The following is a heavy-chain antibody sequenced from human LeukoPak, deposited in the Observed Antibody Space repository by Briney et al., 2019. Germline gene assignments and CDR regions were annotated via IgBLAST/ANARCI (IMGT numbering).Heavy chain of an antibody. CDR2: IYHSGRA. D-gene: IGHD2-2*01. Sequence: PSETLSLTCAVSGGSISSSNWWSWVRQPPGKGLEWIGEIYHSGRAAYNPSLKSRVTMSIDTSKNQFSLKLSSVTAADTAVYYCARDFCSSSSCHFDYWGQGTLVTVSS. V-gene: IGHV4-4*02. CDR1: GGSISSSNW. J-gene: IGHJ4*02. CDR3: ARDFCSSSSCHFDY.